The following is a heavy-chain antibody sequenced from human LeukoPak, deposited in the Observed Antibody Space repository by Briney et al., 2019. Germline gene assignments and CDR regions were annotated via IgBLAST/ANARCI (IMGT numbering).Heavy chain of an antibody. J-gene: IGHJ4*02. V-gene: IGHV1-3*01. CDR3: ARDFFRAAAGMDY. Sequence: ASVKVSCKASGYTFTSYAMHWVRQAPGQRLERMGWTNAGNGNTKYSQKFQGRVTITRDTSASTAYMELSSLRSEDTAVYYCARDFFRAAAGMDYWGQGTLVTVSS. CDR2: TNAGNGNT. D-gene: IGHD6-13*01. CDR1: GYTFTSYA.